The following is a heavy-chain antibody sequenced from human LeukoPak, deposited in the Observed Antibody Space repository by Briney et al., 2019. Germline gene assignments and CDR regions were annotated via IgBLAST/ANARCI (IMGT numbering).Heavy chain of an antibody. CDR3: ATVPHVDSSGYFDY. CDR2: INWNGGST. CDR1: GGTFDDYG. D-gene: IGHD3-22*01. V-gene: IGHV3-20*04. Sequence: GGSLRLSCAASGGTFDDYGMSWVRQAPGKGLEWVAGINWNGGSTDYADSVRGGFTISRENAKNSLYLQMNSLRAEDTALYYCATVPHVDSSGYFDYWGQGTLVTVSS. J-gene: IGHJ4*02.